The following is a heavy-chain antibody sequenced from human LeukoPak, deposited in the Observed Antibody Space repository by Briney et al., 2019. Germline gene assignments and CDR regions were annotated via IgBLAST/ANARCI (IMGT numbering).Heavy chain of an antibody. D-gene: IGHD6-6*01. Sequence: ASETLSLTCAVSGGSISTYYWNWIRQPPGKGLEWIGYIYHSGSTNYNPSLQSRVTISVDTSKNQFSLNLNSVTAADTAVYYCARGGAARLHFQNWGQGTLVTVSS. J-gene: IGHJ1*01. CDR1: GGSISTYY. V-gene: IGHV4-59*01. CDR2: IYHSGST. CDR3: ARGGAARLHFQN.